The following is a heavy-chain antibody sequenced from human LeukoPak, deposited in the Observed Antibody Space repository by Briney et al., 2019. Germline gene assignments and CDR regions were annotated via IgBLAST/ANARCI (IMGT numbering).Heavy chain of an antibody. D-gene: IGHD5/OR15-5a*01. CDR3: AIVYVYRDAFDI. CDR1: GFTFGDYG. CDR2: INWSGSST. V-gene: IGHV3-20*04. Sequence: GGSLRLSCAASGFTFGDYGMSWVRHAPGKGLEWVSGINWSGSSTGYAASVKGRFTISRDNAKNSLYLQMSSLRAEDTALYYCAIVYVYRDAFDIWGQGTMVTVSS. J-gene: IGHJ3*02.